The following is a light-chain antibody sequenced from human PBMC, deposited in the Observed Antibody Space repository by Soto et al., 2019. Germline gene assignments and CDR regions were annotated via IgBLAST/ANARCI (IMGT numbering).Light chain of an antibody. V-gene: IGLV2-14*01. J-gene: IGLJ1*01. CDR3: SSYRSGATIT. Sequence: QSVLTQPASVSGSPVQSITISCTGTSSDVGGYNYVSWYQQHPGKAPRLMIYEVSNRPSGVSNRFSGSKSANTASLTISGLQTEDEADYYCSSYRSGATITFGTGTKVTVL. CDR2: EVS. CDR1: SSDVGGYNY.